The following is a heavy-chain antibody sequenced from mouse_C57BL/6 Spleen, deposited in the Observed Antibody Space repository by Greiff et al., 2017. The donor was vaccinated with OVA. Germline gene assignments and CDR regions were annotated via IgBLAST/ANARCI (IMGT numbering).Heavy chain of an antibody. V-gene: IGHV1-82*01. CDR3: ARSEDGYYLYAMDY. CDR1: GYAFSSSW. J-gene: IGHJ4*01. CDR2: LYPGDGDT. D-gene: IGHD2-3*01. Sequence: VQLQQSGPELVKPGASVKISCKASGYAFSSSWMNWVKQRPGKGLEWIGRLYPGDGDTNYNGKFKGKATLTADKSSSTAYMQLSSLTSEDSAVYFCARSEDGYYLYAMDYWGQGTSVTVSS.